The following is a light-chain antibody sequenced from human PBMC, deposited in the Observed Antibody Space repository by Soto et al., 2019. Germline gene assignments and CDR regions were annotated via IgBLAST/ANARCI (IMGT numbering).Light chain of an antibody. V-gene: IGKV1-39*01. CDR2: AAS. CDR1: QSISSY. Sequence: DIQITQSPSSLSASVGDRVTITCRASQSISSYLSWYQQKPGKAPKLLIYAASSLQSGVPSRFSGSGSGTDFTLTISSLQPEDFATFYCQQSCRSRTLGQGTKVDIK. CDR3: QQSCRSRT. J-gene: IGKJ1*01.